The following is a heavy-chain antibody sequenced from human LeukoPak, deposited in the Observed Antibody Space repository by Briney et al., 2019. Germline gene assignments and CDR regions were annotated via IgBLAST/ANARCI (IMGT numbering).Heavy chain of an antibody. D-gene: IGHD6-19*01. CDR1: GGSISSYY. V-gene: IGHV4-59*08. CDR3: ARHSTSGWNWFDP. Sequence: SETLSLTCTVSGGSISSYYWSWIRQPPGKGLEWIGYIYYSGSTNYNPSLKSRVTISVDTSKKQFSLKLSSVTAADTAVYYCARHSTSGWNWFDPWGQGTLVTVSS. CDR2: IYYSGST. J-gene: IGHJ5*02.